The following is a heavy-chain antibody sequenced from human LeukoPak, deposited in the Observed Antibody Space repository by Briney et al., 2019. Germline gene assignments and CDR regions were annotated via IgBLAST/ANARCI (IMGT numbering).Heavy chain of an antibody. J-gene: IGHJ4*02. CDR1: GFAFSTYA. D-gene: IGHD2-8*01. Sequence: GGSLRLSCAASGFAFSTYAMSWVRQAPGKGLEWVSGIIGSGGSTYYADSVKGRFTISRGNSKNTLYLQMNSLRAEDTAIYYCAKAGCTNIVCYLNSWGQGTLVTVSS. V-gene: IGHV3-23*01. CDR3: AKAGCTNIVCYLNS. CDR2: IIGSGGST.